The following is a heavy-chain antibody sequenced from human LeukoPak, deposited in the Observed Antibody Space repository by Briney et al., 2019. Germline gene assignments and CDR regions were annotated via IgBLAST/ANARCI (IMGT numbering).Heavy chain of an antibody. CDR3: ARDRVTISMNAFDI. V-gene: IGHV4-59*01. D-gene: IGHD3-10*01. J-gene: IGHJ3*02. CDR2: IYYSGST. CDR1: GGSISSYY. Sequence: SETLSLTCTVSGGSISSYYWSWMRQPPGKGLEWVGYIYYSGSTNYNPSLKSRVTISVDTSKNQFSLKLSSVTAADTAVYYCARDRVTISMNAFDIWGQGTVVTVSS.